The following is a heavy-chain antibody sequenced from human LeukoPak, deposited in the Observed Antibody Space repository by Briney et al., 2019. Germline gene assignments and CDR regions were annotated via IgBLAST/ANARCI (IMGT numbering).Heavy chain of an antibody. D-gene: IGHD4-17*01. J-gene: IGHJ5*01. Sequence: KPSETLSLTCTVSGGSISSSSYYWGWIRQPPGKGLEWIGEINHSGSTNYNPSLKSRVTISVDTSKNQFSLKLSSVTAADTAVYYCASHSTVTFNSWGPGTLVTVSS. CDR2: INHSGST. CDR1: GGSISSSSYY. V-gene: IGHV4-39*07. CDR3: ASHSTVTFNS.